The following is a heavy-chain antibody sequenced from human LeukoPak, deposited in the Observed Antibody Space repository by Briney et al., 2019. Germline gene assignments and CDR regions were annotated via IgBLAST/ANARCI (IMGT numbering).Heavy chain of an antibody. CDR2: TRNKANSYTT. Sequence: GGSLRLSCAASGFTFSDHYMDWVRQAPGKGLEWVGRTRNKANSYTTEYAASVKGRFTISRDDSKNSLYLQMNSLKTEDTAEYYCARGVGSFDYWGQGTLVTVTS. CDR1: GFTFSDHY. D-gene: IGHD1-26*01. CDR3: ARGVGSFDY. J-gene: IGHJ4*02. V-gene: IGHV3-72*01.